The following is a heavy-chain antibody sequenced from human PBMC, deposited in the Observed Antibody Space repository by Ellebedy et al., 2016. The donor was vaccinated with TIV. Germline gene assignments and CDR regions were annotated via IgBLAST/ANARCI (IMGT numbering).Heavy chain of an antibody. CDR2: INPNSGGT. CDR1: GYTFTSYG. D-gene: IGHD4-17*01. V-gene: IGHV1-2*02. J-gene: IGHJ4*02. Sequence: ASVKVSXXASGYTFTSYGISWVRQAPGQGLEWMGWINPNSGGTNYAQKFQGRVTMTRDTSISTAYMELSRLRSDDTAVYYCARGDPTVTTSGYWGQGTLVTVSS. CDR3: ARGDPTVTTSGY.